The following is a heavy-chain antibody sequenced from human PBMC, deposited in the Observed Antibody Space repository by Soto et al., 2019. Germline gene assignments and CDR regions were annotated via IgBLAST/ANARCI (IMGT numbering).Heavy chain of an antibody. D-gene: IGHD3-22*01. J-gene: IGHJ4*02. Sequence: KTSETLSLTCTSSVGSISSGGYYCSWMRQHPWKGLEWIGYIYYSGSTYYNPSLKSRVTISVDTSKNQFSLKLSSVTAAETAVYYCARDVRGYYYDSRGHYYEGFFEYWGQGTLVLVSS. CDR1: VGSISSGGYY. CDR2: IYYSGST. V-gene: IGHV4-31*03. CDR3: ARDVRGYYYDSRGHYYEGFFEY.